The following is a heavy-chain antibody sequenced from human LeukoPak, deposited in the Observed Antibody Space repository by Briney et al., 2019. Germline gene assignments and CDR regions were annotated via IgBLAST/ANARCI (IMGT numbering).Heavy chain of an antibody. CDR1: GFTFSNAW. J-gene: IGHJ4*02. CDR3: TTGPRIVVVVAATRDFDY. D-gene: IGHD2-15*01. CDR2: IKCKTDGGTT. Sequence: PGGSLRLSCAASGFTFSNAWMSWVRQAPGKGLEWVGRIKCKTDGGTTDYAAPVKGRFTISRDDSKNTLYLQMNSLKTEDTAVYYCTTGPRIVVVVAATRDFDYWGQGTLVTVSS. V-gene: IGHV3-15*01.